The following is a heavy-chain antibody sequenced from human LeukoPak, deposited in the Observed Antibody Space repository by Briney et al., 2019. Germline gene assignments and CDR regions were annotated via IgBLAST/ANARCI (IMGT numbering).Heavy chain of an antibody. Sequence: PSHTLSLTCALSGDSVSNNSPAWHWLRQSPSRGLEWLGRKYYRYKLYNHYAVSVKSRITINPHTSKNPFSLQLNSVTPEDMAAYYCARGWGSGWYLGYWGQGTLVTVSS. CDR2: KYYRYKLYN. D-gene: IGHD6-19*01. CDR3: ARGWGSGWYLGY. V-gene: IGHV6-1*01. J-gene: IGHJ4*02. CDR1: GDSVSNNSPA.